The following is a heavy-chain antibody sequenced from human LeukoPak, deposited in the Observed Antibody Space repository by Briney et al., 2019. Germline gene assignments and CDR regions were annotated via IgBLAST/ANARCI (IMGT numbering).Heavy chain of an antibody. V-gene: IGHV1-18*01. Sequence: GASVKVSCKASGYTFTSYGISWVRQAPGQGLEWMGWISAYNGNTNYAQKFQGRVTITRDTSASTAYMELSSLTSEDTAVYYCARGRWSATTASYYLDFWGQGTLVTVSS. J-gene: IGHJ4*02. CDR1: GYTFTSYG. CDR3: ARGRWSATTASYYLDF. CDR2: ISAYNGNT. D-gene: IGHD5-24*01.